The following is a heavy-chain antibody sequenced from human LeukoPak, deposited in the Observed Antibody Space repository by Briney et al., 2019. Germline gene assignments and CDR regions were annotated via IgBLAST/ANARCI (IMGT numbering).Heavy chain of an antibody. CDR2: IDHSGST. Sequence: SETLSLTCVVYGGSFSGYYWSWIRHPPGRGLEWIAEIDHSGSTHYNPSLKSRVIISVDMSQHQVSLRLNSLTAADTAVYYCARGYTYYGSGSPPGDVWGNGTSVIVSS. V-gene: IGHV4-34*01. CDR3: ARGYTYYGSGSPPGDV. D-gene: IGHD3-10*01. J-gene: IGHJ6*04. CDR1: GGSFSGYY.